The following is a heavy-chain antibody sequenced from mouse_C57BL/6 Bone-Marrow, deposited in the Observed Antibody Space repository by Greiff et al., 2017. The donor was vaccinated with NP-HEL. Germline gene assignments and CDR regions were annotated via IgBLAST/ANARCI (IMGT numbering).Heavy chain of an antibody. D-gene: IGHD1-1*01. CDR3: ARYISGNYAMDY. Sequence: EVQLVESGGGLVQPGGSLSLSCAASGFTFTAYYMSWVRQPPGQALEWLGFISNTANGYPTEYSASVKGRFTISRDNSQSILYLQMNALRAEDSATDYCARYISGNYAMDYWGQGTSVTVSS. V-gene: IGHV7-3*01. CDR1: GFTFTAYY. CDR2: ISNTANGYPT. J-gene: IGHJ4*01.